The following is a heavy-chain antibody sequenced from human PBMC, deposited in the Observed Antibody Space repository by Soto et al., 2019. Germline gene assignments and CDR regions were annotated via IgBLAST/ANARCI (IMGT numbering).Heavy chain of an antibody. Sequence: PGGSLRLSCAASGFTFCGSAMHWVRQASGKGLEWVGRIRSKANSYATAYAASVKGRFTISRDDSKNTAYLQMNSLKTEDTAVYYCTSSARLDYDILTWQPDYWGQGTLVTVSS. CDR2: IRSKANSYAT. V-gene: IGHV3-73*01. CDR3: TSSARLDYDILTWQPDY. D-gene: IGHD3-9*01. J-gene: IGHJ4*02. CDR1: GFTFCGSA.